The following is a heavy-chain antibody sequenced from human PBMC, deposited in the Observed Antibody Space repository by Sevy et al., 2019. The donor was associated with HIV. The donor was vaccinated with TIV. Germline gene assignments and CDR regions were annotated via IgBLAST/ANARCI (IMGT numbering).Heavy chain of an antibody. CDR2: IIPIVDIA. D-gene: IGHD2-15*01. J-gene: IGHJ4*02. Sequence: ASVKVSCKTSGGTFSNNAINWVRQAPGQGLEWMGGIIPIVDIANYALKFQGRVTITADKSTSTAYMELSSLRSKDTAVDYGARDPSGAGRVSDSRFDYWGQGTLVTVSS. CDR3: ARDPSGAGRVSDSRFDY. CDR1: GGTFSNNA. V-gene: IGHV1-69*10.